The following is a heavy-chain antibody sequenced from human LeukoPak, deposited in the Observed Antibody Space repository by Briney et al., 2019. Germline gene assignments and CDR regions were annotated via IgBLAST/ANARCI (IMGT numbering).Heavy chain of an antibody. CDR3: ASSFGELLPPTEDY. CDR2: IKSDGSNT. CDR1: GLTFSSYA. V-gene: IGHV3-74*01. D-gene: IGHD3-10*01. Sequence: GGSLRLSCAASGLTFSSYAMSWVRQAPGKGLVWVSRIKSDGSNTNYADSVKGRFTISRDNAKNTLSLQMNSLRAEDTAVYYCASSFGELLPPTEDYWGQGTLVTVSS. J-gene: IGHJ4*02.